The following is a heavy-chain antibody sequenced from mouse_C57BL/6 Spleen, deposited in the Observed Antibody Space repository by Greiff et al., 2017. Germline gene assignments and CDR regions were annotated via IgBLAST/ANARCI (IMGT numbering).Heavy chain of an antibody. J-gene: IGHJ3*01. Sequence: VQLQESGAELARPGASVKLSCKASGYTFTSYGISWVKQRTGQGLEWIGEIYPRSGNTYYNEKFKGKATLTADKSSSTAYMELRSLTSEDSAVYFCAREYYSNYGFAYWGQGTLVTVSA. CDR1: GYTFTSYG. CDR2: IYPRSGNT. D-gene: IGHD2-5*01. CDR3: AREYYSNYGFAY. V-gene: IGHV1-81*01.